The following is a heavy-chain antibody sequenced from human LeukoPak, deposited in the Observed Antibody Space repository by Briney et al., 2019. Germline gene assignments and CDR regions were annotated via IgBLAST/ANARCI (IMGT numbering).Heavy chain of an antibody. Sequence: ASVKVSCKTSGYTFSTLDISWVRQAPGQGLEWMGWISTYNGNPNYVQKFQGRITMTKSTSISTAYMELSDLESEDTAVYYCARTPPDYGIDYWGQGTLVTVSS. CDR3: ARTPPDYGIDY. D-gene: IGHD4-17*01. J-gene: IGHJ4*02. V-gene: IGHV1-18*01. CDR2: ISTYNGNP. CDR1: GYTFSTLD.